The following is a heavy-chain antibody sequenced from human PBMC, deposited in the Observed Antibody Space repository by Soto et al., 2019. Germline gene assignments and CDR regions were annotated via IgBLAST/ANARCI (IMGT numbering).Heavy chain of an antibody. V-gene: IGHV4-59*01. CDR3: ARVNDFWSGRPYYYYYGMDV. CDR1: GGSISSYY. D-gene: IGHD3-3*01. Sequence: PSETLSLTCTVSGGSISSYYWSWIRQPPGKGLEWIGYIYYSGSTNYNPSLKSRVTISVDTSKNQFSLKLSSVTAADTAVYYCARVNDFWSGRPYYYYYGMDVWGQGTTVTVSS. CDR2: IYYSGST. J-gene: IGHJ6*02.